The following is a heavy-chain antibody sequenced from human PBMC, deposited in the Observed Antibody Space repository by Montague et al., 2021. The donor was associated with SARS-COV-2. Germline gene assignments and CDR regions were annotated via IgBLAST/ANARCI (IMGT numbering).Heavy chain of an antibody. J-gene: IGHJ5*02. CDR1: GFTFSSYA. D-gene: IGHD3-22*01. V-gene: IGHV3-30-3*01. CDR2: ISYDGSNK. Sequence: SLRLSCAASGFTFSSYAMHWVRQAPGKGLEWVAVISYDGSNKYYADSAKGRFSISRDNSKNTLYLQMNSLRAEDTAVYYCARDRRYYDSSVYPGVAYNWFDPWGQGTLATVSS. CDR3: ARDRRYYDSSVYPGVAYNWFDP.